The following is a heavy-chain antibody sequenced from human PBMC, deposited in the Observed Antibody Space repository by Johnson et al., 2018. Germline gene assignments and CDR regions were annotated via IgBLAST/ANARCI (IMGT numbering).Heavy chain of an antibody. Sequence: VQLVQSGGGLVKPGGSXRLSCAASGFTFSAYRMRWVRQAPGKGLEWVSSISTTSHYIYYVASVNGRFTISRDNSRDSLYLKMENLRAEDTAVYYCARRNDGYDFGYYLDVWGKGTTVTVSS. J-gene: IGHJ6*03. CDR2: ISTTSHYI. CDR3: ARRNDGYDFGYYLDV. D-gene: IGHD5-12*01. V-gene: IGHV3-21*01. CDR1: GFTFSAYR.